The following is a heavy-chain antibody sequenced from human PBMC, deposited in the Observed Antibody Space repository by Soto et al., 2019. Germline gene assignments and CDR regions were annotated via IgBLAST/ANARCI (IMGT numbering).Heavy chain of an antibody. J-gene: IGHJ5*02. D-gene: IGHD3-16*01. CDR3: ARDWVRSNWFDP. CDR2: TYTSGST. CDR1: GGSISSYY. V-gene: IGHV4-4*07. Sequence: SETLSLTCTVSGGSISSYYWSWIRQPAGKGLEWIGRTYTSGSTNYNPSLKSRVTMSVDTSKNQFSLKLSSVTAADTAVYYCARDWVRSNWFDPWGQGTLVTVSS.